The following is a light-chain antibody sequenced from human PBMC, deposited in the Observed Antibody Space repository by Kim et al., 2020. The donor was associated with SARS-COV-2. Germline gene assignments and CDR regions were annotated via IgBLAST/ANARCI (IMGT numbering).Light chain of an antibody. V-gene: IGKV1-5*01. CDR2: DAS. Sequence: LSASVGDRCTITCRASQSISNWLAWYQQKPGKAPKLLIYDASRLRSGVSSRFSGSGSGTEFTLTISNLQPDDFASYYCQQYKTWTFGQGTKVDIK. CDR1: QSISNW. CDR3: QQYKTWT. J-gene: IGKJ1*01.